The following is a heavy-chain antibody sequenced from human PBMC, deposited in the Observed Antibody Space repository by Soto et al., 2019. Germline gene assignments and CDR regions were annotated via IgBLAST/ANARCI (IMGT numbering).Heavy chain of an antibody. J-gene: IGHJ5*02. D-gene: IGHD3-9*01. Sequence: GGSLRLSCVGSGFTFSGYDMSWVRQAPGKGLEWVSTISASGATTNYADSVKGRFTISRDNSMKTLYLQMNSLRGEDTAVYYCTKDWLFDSPASWGQGALVTVSS. CDR1: GFTFSGYD. V-gene: IGHV3-23*01. CDR2: ISASGATT. CDR3: TKDWLFDSPAS.